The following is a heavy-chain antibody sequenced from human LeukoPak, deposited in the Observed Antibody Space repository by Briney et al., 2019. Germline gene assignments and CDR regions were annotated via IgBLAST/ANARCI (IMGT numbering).Heavy chain of an antibody. J-gene: IGHJ4*02. D-gene: IGHD5-18*01. CDR3: AREYPGIQLWI. V-gene: IGHV4-59*12. CDR1: GGSISSYY. Sequence: PSETLSLTCTVSGGSISSYYWSWIRQPPGKGLEWIGYIYYSGSTNYNPSLKSRVTISVDTSKNQFSLKLSSVTAADTAVYYCAREYPGIQLWIWGQGTLVTVSS. CDR2: IYYSGST.